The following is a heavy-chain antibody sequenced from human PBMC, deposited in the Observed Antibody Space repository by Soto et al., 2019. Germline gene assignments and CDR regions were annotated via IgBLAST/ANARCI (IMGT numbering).Heavy chain of an antibody. J-gene: IGHJ5*02. Sequence: VSVKVSCNASGFTFITYDFSWARQAAGQGLEWMGWINPNSGGTNYTQKFEGRVTMTRDTSISTAYMELSRLRSDDTAVYYCARVSWGVAGTGWFDPWGQGALVTVSS. D-gene: IGHD6-19*01. CDR2: INPNSGGT. CDR1: GFTFITYD. CDR3: ARVSWGVAGTGWFDP. V-gene: IGHV1-2*02.